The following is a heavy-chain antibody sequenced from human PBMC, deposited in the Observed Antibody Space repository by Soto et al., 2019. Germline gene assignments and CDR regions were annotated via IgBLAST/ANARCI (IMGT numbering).Heavy chain of an antibody. J-gene: IGHJ4*02. CDR1: GGSISSGGYS. D-gene: IGHD2-15*01. CDR2: IYYSGST. CDR3: ARHVVRGGGAAPLDS. V-gene: IGHV4-61*08. Sequence: SETLSLTCAVSGGSISSGGYSWSWIRQPPGKGLEWIGYIYYSGSTNYNPSLKSRVTISVDTSKNQFSLKLSSVTAADTAVYYCARHVVRGGGAAPLDSWGQGTLVTVS.